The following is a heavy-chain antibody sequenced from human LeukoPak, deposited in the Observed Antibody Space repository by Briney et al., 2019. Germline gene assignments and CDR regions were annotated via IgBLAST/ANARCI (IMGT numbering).Heavy chain of an antibody. Sequence: GGSLRLSCAASGFTVSSTYMTWVRQAPGKGLQWVSVIYSDGTTYYADSVKGRFTISRDNSKNTVFLQMNSLRVEDTAMFYCARDLRGSYGYWVQGTLVTVSS. CDR1: GFTVSSTY. CDR2: IYSDGTT. CDR3: ARDLRGSYGY. J-gene: IGHJ4*02. D-gene: IGHD1-26*01. V-gene: IGHV3-53*01.